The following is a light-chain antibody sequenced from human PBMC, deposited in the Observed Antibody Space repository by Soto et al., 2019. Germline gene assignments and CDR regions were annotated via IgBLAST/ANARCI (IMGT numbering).Light chain of an antibody. J-gene: IGKJ4*01. V-gene: IGKV3-15*01. Sequence: EIVMTQSPVTLSVPPGERATLSCRASQSVSSNLAWYQQKPGQAPRLLIHGASTRATGIPARFSGSGSGTEFTLTISSLQSEDFAVYYCQQYNNWPPLTFGGGTKVEIK. CDR1: QSVSSN. CDR3: QQYNNWPPLT. CDR2: GAS.